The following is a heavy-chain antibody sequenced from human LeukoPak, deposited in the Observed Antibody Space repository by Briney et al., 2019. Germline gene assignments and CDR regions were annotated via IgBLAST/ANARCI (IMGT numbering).Heavy chain of an antibody. J-gene: IGHJ4*02. CDR3: AKDPPAYYFDY. CDR2: ISGSGGST. Sequence: GGSLRLSCAASGFTFSIYAMSWVRQAPGKGLEWVSAISGSGGSTNYADSVKGRFTISRDNSKNTLYLQMNSLRAEDAAVYYCAKDPPAYYFDYWGQGTLVTVSS. CDR1: GFTFSIYA. V-gene: IGHV3-23*01.